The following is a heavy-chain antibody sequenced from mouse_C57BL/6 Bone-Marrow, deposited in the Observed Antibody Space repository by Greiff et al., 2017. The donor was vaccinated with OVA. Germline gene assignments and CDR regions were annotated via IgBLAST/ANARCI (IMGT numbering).Heavy chain of an antibody. CDR1: GYTFTSCG. CDR2: IYPRSGNT. V-gene: IGHV1-81*01. J-gene: IGHJ3*01. CDR3: ARGIGTGGAFAY. Sequence: QVQLQQSGAELARPGASVKLSCKASGYTFTSCGISWVKQRTGQGLEWIGEIYPRSGNTYYNEKFKGKATLTADKSSSTAYMELRSLTSEDSAVYFCARGIGTGGAFAYWGQGTLVTVSA. D-gene: IGHD4-1*01.